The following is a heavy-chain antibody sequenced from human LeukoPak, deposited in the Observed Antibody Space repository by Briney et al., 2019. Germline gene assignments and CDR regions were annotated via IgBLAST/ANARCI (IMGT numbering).Heavy chain of an antibody. D-gene: IGHD5-18*01. CDR2: IKQDGSEK. Sequence: GGPLRLSCAASGFTFSGDWMSWARQAPGKGRGWVANIKQDGSEKYYVDSVKRRFTISRDNAKNSLYLQMNSLRDEETAVYYCARDFFDAMVNHDAFDIWGQGTMVTVSS. V-gene: IGHV3-7*01. J-gene: IGHJ3*02. CDR3: ARDFFDAMVNHDAFDI. CDR1: GFTFSGDW.